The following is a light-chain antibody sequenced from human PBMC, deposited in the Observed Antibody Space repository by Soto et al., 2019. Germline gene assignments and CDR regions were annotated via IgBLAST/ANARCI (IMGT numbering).Light chain of an antibody. CDR3: QQYSHLIT. Sequence: GDRVTITCRASQSIASHLNWYQLKPGEAPKVLLFAAPSLQSGVPSRFSGSGFGTDFTFTISSLQPEDIATYYCQQYSHLITFGQGTRLEIK. V-gene: IGKV1-39*01. CDR2: AAP. CDR1: QSIASH. J-gene: IGKJ5*01.